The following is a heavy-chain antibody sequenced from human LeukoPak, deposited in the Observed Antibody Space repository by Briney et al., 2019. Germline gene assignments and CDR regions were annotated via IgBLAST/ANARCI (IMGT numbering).Heavy chain of an antibody. V-gene: IGHV3-23*01. CDR3: AKIRGYNNGLYSFDY. CDR1: GFIFGSYA. D-gene: IGHD6-19*01. Sequence: GGSLRLSCAASGFIFGSYAMTWVRQAPGKGLEWVSAITDRGGYTYYADSVKGRFTISRDNSKNTLYLQMNSLRAEDTAVYFCAKIRGYNNGLYSFDYRGQGTLVSVSS. CDR2: ITDRGGYT. J-gene: IGHJ4*02.